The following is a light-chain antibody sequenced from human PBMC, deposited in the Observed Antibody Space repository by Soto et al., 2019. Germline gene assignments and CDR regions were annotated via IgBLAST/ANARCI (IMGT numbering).Light chain of an antibody. CDR3: TSYIHRRTLVV. CDR2: GVT. J-gene: IGLJ2*01. Sequence: QSALTQPASVSGSPGQSITISCTGTSIDVGGYNYVSWYQHHPGKAPKLMIYGVTNRPSGVSIRFSGSKSGNTASLTISGLQPEDEAHYYCTSYIHRRTLVVFGGGTKLTVL. CDR1: SIDVGGYNY. V-gene: IGLV2-14*01.